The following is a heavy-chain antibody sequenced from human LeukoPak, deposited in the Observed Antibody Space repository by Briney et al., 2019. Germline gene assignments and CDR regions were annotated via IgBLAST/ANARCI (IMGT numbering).Heavy chain of an antibody. CDR2: IHTSGST. J-gene: IGHJ4*02. CDR3: ARETDFWSGYPSPLDF. CDR1: GGSITSGNYF. D-gene: IGHD3-3*01. V-gene: IGHV4-61*02. Sequence: SETLSLTCTVSGGSITSGNYFWSWIRQPAGKGLEWIGRIHTSGSTNYNSSLKSRVTLSVDTSKNQFSLNLNSVTAADTAVYYCARETDFWSGYPSPLDFWGQGTLVTVSS.